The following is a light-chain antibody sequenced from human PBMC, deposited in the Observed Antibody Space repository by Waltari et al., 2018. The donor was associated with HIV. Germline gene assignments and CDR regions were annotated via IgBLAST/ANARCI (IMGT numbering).Light chain of an antibody. Sequence: SYVLTQPVSVSVALGQTARVSCEGNNIGSKNVHWYQQKPGQAPILVIFRDNNRPSGIPELFSGSNSGNTATLTISRAQAGDEADYFCQVWHTNIALFGGGTKLTVL. CDR1: NIGSKN. CDR3: QVWHTNIAL. CDR2: RDN. J-gene: IGLJ3*02. V-gene: IGLV3-9*01.